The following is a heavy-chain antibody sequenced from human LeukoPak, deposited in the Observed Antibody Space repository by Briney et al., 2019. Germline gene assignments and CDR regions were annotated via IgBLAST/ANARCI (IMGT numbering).Heavy chain of an antibody. CDR2: IKSKTDGGTT. CDR3: TTDDNSGLSDY. D-gene: IGHD3-22*01. Sequence: GGSLGLSCAASGFTFNNAWMSWVRQAPGKGLEWVGRIKSKTDGGTTDYAAPVKGRFTISRDDSKNTLYLRLDSLKTEDTAVYYCTTDDNSGLSDYWGQGTLVTVSS. V-gene: IGHV3-15*01. J-gene: IGHJ4*02. CDR1: GFTFNNAW.